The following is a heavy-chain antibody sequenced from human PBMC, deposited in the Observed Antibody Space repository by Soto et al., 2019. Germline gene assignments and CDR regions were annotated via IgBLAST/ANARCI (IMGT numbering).Heavy chain of an antibody. D-gene: IGHD2-8*01. CDR2: ISGGGDTT. J-gene: IGHJ4*02. CDR3: AKLRDFVVLPAGILDY. CDR1: GVTFSSYG. Sequence: PGGSLRLSCAASGVTFSSYGISWIRLSPGKGLEWVSVISGGGDTTYYTPSVKGRFTISRDDFRNTLYLQMNSLRTEDTAIYYCAKLRDFVVLPAGILDYWGPGTLVTVSS. V-gene: IGHV3-23*01.